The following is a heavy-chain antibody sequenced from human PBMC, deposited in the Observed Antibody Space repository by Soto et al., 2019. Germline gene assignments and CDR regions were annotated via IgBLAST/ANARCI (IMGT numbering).Heavy chain of an antibody. J-gene: IGHJ5*02. V-gene: IGHV1-18*04. CDR2: ISAYNGNT. CDR1: GYTFTSYG. Sequence: GASVKVSCKASGYTFTSYGISWVRQAPGQGLEWMGWISAYNGNTNYAQKLQGRVTMTTDTSTSTAYMELNSLKTEDTAVYYCTVVKRWDQYSTSGYWFDPWGPGTLVTVSS. CDR3: TVVKRWDQYSTSGYWFDP. D-gene: IGHD1-26*01.